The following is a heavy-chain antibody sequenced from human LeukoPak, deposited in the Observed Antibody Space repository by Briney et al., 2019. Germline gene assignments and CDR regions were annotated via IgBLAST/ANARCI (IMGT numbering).Heavy chain of an antibody. D-gene: IGHD3-10*01. Sequence: GGSLRLSCAVSGFSFSSYWMHWVRQAPGKGLVWVSRIDSDGSRTTYADSVKGRFTISRDNAKNTLYLQMNSLRVEDTAVYYCARGFDLDYWGQGTLVTVSS. CDR3: ARGFDLDY. CDR2: IDSDGSRT. CDR1: GFSFSSYW. J-gene: IGHJ4*02. V-gene: IGHV3-74*01.